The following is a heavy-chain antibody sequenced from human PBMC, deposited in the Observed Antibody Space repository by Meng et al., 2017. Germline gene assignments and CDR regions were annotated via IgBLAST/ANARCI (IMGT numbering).Heavy chain of an antibody. CDR2: ISYDGSNK. Sequence: LSLTCAASGFTFSSYAMHWVRQAPGKGLEWVAVISYDGSNKYYADSVKGRFTISRDNSKNTLYLQMNSLGAEDTAVYYCARDSFRITMIVVVITGPDYWGQGTLVTVSS. V-gene: IGHV3-30*01. J-gene: IGHJ4*02. CDR3: ARDSFRITMIVVVITGPDY. D-gene: IGHD3-22*01. CDR1: GFTFSSYA.